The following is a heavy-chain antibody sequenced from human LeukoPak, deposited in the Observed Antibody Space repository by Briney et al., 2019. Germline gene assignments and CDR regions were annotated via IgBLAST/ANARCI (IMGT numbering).Heavy chain of an antibody. V-gene: IGHV4-34*01. CDR2: INHSGGT. J-gene: IGHJ5*02. CDR3: ARHRDIVVVVAASMWFDP. CDR1: GGSFSGYY. D-gene: IGHD2-15*01. Sequence: SETLSLTCAVYGGSFSGYYWSWIRQPPGKGLEWIGEINHSGGTKYNPSLKSRVTISVDTSKNQFSLKLSSVTAADTAVYYCARHRDIVVVVAASMWFDPWGQGTLVTVSS.